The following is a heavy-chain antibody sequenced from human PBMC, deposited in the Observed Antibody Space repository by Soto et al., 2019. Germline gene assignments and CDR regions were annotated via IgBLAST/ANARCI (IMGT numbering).Heavy chain of an antibody. CDR3: ARDRGGGGGRYYYYGMDV. CDR2: IIPIFGTA. Sequence: ASVKVSCKASGGTFSSYAISWVRQAPGQGLEWMGGIIPIFGTANYAQKFQGRVTITADESTSTAYMELSSLRSEDTAVYYCARDRGGGGGRYYYYGMDVWGQGTTVTVSS. CDR1: GGTFSSYA. V-gene: IGHV1-69*13. D-gene: IGHD2-15*01. J-gene: IGHJ6*02.